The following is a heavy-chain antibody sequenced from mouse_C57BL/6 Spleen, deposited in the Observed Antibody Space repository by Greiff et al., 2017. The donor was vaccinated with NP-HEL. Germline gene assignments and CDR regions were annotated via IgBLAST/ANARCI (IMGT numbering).Heavy chain of an antibody. J-gene: IGHJ4*01. V-gene: IGHV5-9-1*02. D-gene: IGHD1-1*01. CDR1: GFTFSSYA. Sequence: DVMLVESGEGLVKPGGSLKLSCAASGFTFSSYAMSWVRQTPEKRLEWVAYISSGGDYIYYADTVKGRFTISRDNARNTLYLQMSSLKSEDTAMYYCTRELYYYGSRGYYYAMDYWGQGTSVTVSS. CDR3: TRELYYYGSRGYYYAMDY. CDR2: ISSGGDYI.